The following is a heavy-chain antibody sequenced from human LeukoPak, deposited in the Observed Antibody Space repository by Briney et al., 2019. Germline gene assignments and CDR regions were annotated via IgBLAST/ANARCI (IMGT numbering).Heavy chain of an antibody. CDR2: ISGSGGST. D-gene: IGHD3-22*01. CDR1: GFTFSSYA. J-gene: IGHJ4*02. CDR3: AKKDLVTYYYDSSGGNFDY. Sequence: GGSLRLSCAASGFTFSSYAMSWVRQAPGKGLEWVSAISGSGGSTYYADSVKGRFTISRDNSKNTLYLQMNSLRAEDTAVYYCAKKDLVTYYYDSSGGNFDYWGQGTLVTVSS. V-gene: IGHV3-23*01.